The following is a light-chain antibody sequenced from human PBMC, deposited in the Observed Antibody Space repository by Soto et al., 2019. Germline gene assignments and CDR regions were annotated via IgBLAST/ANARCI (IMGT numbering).Light chain of an antibody. V-gene: IGKV1-27*01. CDR3: QKYNSAPFT. CDR1: LGISNY. Sequence: DIQMTQSPSSLSASVGDRVTITCRASLGISNYLAWYQQKPGTVPKLLIYAASPLQSGVPSRFSGSGSGTDFTHTITSLQPEDVATYHCQKYNSAPFTLGPGTKVDIK. J-gene: IGKJ3*01. CDR2: AAS.